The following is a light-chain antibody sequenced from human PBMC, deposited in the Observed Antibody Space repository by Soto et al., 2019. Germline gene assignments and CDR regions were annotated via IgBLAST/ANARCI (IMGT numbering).Light chain of an antibody. CDR1: SSNIGRNS. CDR3: TAWDDNLSGQV. CDR2: SYN. V-gene: IGLV1-44*01. Sequence: QSVLTQPPSASGTPGQRVTISCSGSSSNIGRNSVNWYQHLPGTAPKLLIYSYNQRPSGVPDRFSGSKSDTSASLAISGLQSEDEAEYYCTAWDDNLSGQVFGGGTKVTVL. J-gene: IGLJ3*02.